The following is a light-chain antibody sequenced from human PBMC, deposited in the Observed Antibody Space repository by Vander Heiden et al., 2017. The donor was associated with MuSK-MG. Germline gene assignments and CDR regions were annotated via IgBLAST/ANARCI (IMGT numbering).Light chain of an antibody. CDR3: QSYDSSTNWV. J-gene: IGLJ3*02. CDR1: SGSIASNY. CDR2: EDN. Sequence: NFMLTQPHSVSESPGKTVTISCTRSSGSIASNYVQWYQHRPGSAPTTVIYEDNQRPSGVPDRFSGSIDSSSNSASLTISGLKTEDEADYYCQSYDSSTNWVFGGGTKLTVL. V-gene: IGLV6-57*03.